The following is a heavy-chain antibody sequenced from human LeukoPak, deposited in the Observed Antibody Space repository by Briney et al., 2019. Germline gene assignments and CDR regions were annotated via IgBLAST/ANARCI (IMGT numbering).Heavy chain of an antibody. CDR2: ISSSSSYI. CDR3: AKDRVSVYYYDSNGYYYFDY. Sequence: PGGSLRLSCAASGFTFSSYSMNWVRQAPGKGLEWVSSISSSSSYIYYADSVKGRFTISRDNAKNSLYLQMNSPRAEDTAVYYCAKDRVSVYYYDSNGYYYFDYWGQGTLVTVSS. V-gene: IGHV3-21*01. J-gene: IGHJ4*02. CDR1: GFTFSSYS. D-gene: IGHD3-22*01.